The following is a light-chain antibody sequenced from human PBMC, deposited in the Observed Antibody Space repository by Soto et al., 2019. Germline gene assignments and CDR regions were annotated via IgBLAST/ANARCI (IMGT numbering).Light chain of an antibody. CDR1: SSDVGGYNY. Sequence: QSVLTQPASVSGSPGQSITISCTGTSSDVGGYNYVSWFQQDPGKAPKLMIYDVSDRPSGASSRFSGSKSGNTASLTISGLQAEDEADYYCSSYTTGSTWVFGGGTQLTV. CDR2: DVS. J-gene: IGLJ3*02. V-gene: IGLV2-14*01. CDR3: SSYTTGSTWV.